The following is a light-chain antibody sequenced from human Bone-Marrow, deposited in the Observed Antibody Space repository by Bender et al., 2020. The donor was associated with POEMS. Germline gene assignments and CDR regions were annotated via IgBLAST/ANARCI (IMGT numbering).Light chain of an antibody. CDR1: ELPRQF. CDR3: QSAASSSSPWV. J-gene: IGLJ3*02. Sequence: SSDLTQPPSVSVSPGQTARITCSGDELPRQFTYWFQQKPGQAPVLVMYKDVERPSGIPERFAGSSSGTTVTLTISAVQVEDEADYYCQSAASSSSPWVFGGGTKLTVL. V-gene: IGLV3-25*03. CDR2: KDV.